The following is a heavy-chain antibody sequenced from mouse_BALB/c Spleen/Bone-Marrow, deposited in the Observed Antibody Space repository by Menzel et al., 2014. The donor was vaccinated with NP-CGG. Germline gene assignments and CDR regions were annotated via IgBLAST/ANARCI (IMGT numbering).Heavy chain of an antibody. CDR2: INPDSSTI. CDR1: GFDFSRYW. D-gene: IGHD1-1*01. J-gene: IGHJ3*01. CDR3: ARLGYYGSYAY. V-gene: IGHV4-1*02. Sequence: EVQGVESGGGLVQPGGSLKLSCAASGFDFSRYWMSWVRQAPGKGLEWIGEINPDSSTINYTPSLKDKFIISRDNAKNTLYLQMRKVRSEDTALYYCARLGYYGSYAYWGQGTLVTVSA.